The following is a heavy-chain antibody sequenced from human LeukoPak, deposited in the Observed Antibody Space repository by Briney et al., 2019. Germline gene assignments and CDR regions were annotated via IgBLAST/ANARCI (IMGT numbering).Heavy chain of an antibody. Sequence: SVKVSCKTSGDILSNYPVSWVRQAPGQGLEWMGGILPMFGTAHYAEKFQDRVAISADDSTSTVFMEVRSLKSEDTAVYYCARGPEIVVAGTTFGEYRWFHPWGQGTLLIVSS. V-gene: IGHV1-69*13. J-gene: IGHJ5*02. CDR1: GDILSNYP. CDR2: ILPMFGTA. CDR3: ARGPEIVVAGTTFGEYRWFHP. D-gene: IGHD3-3*01.